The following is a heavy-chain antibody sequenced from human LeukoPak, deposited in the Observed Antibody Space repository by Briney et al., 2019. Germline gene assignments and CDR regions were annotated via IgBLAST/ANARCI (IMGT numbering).Heavy chain of an antibody. V-gene: IGHV6-1*01. CDR3: ARGKAAAGQYYFDY. CDR2: AYYRSKWYN. D-gene: IGHD6-13*01. CDR1: GDSVFSNSAA. Sequence: SQTLSLTCAISGDSVFSNSAAWNWIRQSPSRGLEWLGRAYYRSKWYNDYAVSVKSRIIINPDTSKNQFSLQLNSVTPEDTAVYYCARGKAAAGQYYFDYWGQGTLVTVSS. J-gene: IGHJ4*02.